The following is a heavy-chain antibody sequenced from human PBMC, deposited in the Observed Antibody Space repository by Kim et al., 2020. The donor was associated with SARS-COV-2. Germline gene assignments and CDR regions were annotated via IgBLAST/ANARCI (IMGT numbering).Heavy chain of an antibody. CDR1: GYTLTELS. CDR2: FDPVDGET. V-gene: IGHV1-24*01. CDR3: ATAGITDYVWGSYRFAKYYFDY. Sequence: ASVKVSCKVSGYTLTELSMHWVRPAPGKGLEWMGGFDPVDGETIYAQKFQGRVTMTEDTSTDTAYMELSSLRSEDTAVYYCATAGITDYVWGSYRFAKYYFDYWGQGALVTVSS. J-gene: IGHJ4*02. D-gene: IGHD3-16*02.